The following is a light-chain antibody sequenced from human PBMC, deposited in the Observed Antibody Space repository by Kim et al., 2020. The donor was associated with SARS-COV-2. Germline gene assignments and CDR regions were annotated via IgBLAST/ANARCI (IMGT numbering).Light chain of an antibody. CDR2: DAT. Sequence: YSPRRRATRPCRASQGVSNSLAWYQQRPGQAPRLLIYDATHRATGIPARFSGSGYGTDFTLTISSLEPEDFAIYYCHQRSNWPTFGQGTKVDIK. CDR1: QGVSNS. V-gene: IGKV3-11*01. CDR3: HQRSNWPT. J-gene: IGKJ1*01.